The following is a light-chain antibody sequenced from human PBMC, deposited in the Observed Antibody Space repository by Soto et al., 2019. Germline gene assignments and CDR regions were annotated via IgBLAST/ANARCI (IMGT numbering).Light chain of an antibody. V-gene: IGKV1-5*01. J-gene: IGKJ4*01. Sequence: DVQMTQSPSTLSASVXDRVTITCRASQSINNLLAWYQQEPGKAPKFLIYDVSTLESGVPSRFSGSGSGTEFTLTISSLQPEDFATYYCQQYDSYPLTFGGGTKVDIK. CDR1: QSINNL. CDR2: DVS. CDR3: QQYDSYPLT.